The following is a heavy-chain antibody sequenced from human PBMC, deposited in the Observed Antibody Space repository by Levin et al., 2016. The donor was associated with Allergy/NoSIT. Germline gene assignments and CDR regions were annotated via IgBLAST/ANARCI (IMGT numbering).Heavy chain of an antibody. V-gene: IGHV4-39*01. CDR3: ARRPYDKGTDY. J-gene: IGHJ4*02. CDR2: IYYRGST. D-gene: IGHD3-9*01. Sequence: WIRQPPGKGLEWIGSIYYRGSTYYNPSLKSRVTISVDTSKNQFSLKLSSVTAADTAVYYCARRPYDKGTDYWGQGTLVTVSS.